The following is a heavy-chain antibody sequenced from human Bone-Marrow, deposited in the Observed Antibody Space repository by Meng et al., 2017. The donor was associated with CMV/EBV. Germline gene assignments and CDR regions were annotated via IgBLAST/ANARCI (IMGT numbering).Heavy chain of an antibody. D-gene: IGHD5/OR15-5a*01. V-gene: IGHV3-53*01. CDR3: ARLSLNLDY. CDR2: IYSGGST. J-gene: IGHJ4*02. CDR1: GFTVSNNY. Sequence: GESLKISCLASGFTVSNNYMTWVRLPPGKGLDWVSVIYSGGSTYYADSVKGRFTISRDNSKNTLYLQMNSLRAEDTAVYYCARLSLNLDYWGQGTLVTVSS.